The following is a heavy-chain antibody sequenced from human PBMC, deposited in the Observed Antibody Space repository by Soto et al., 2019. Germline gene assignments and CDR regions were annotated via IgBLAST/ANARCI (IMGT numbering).Heavy chain of an antibody. V-gene: IGHV2-5*02. CDR3: AHRVLRTVFGLVTTTAIYFDF. D-gene: IGHD3-3*01. Sequence: QITLKESGPTVVKPTETLTLTCTFSGFSLTTSGVGVGWVRQSPGKAPEWLALIYWDDGKRYSTSLNSRLIITKDTSKNQVVLTMANVDPADTATYYCAHRVLRTVFGLVTTTAIYFDFWGPGTPVAVSS. CDR2: IYWDDGK. J-gene: IGHJ4*02. CDR1: GFSLTTSGVG.